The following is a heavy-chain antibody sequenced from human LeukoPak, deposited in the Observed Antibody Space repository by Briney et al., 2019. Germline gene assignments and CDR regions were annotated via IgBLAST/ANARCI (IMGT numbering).Heavy chain of an antibody. J-gene: IGHJ4*02. CDR1: GFTVSSNY. D-gene: IGHD2-2*01. CDR3: APTWGPAVPFDY. V-gene: IGHV3-74*01. Sequence: PGGSLRLSCAASGFTVSSNYMNWVRQAPGKGLVWVSRINSDGSSTSYADSVKGRFTISRDNAKNTLYLQMNSLRAEDTAVYYCAPTWGPAVPFDYWGQGTLVTVSS. CDR2: INSDGSST.